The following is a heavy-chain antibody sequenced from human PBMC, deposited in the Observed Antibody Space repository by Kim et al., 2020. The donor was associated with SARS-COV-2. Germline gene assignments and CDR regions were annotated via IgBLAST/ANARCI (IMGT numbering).Heavy chain of an antibody. CDR2: IGTAGDT. CDR3: ARGYCSGGSCYSLVFYGMDV. CDR1: GFTFSSYD. D-gene: IGHD2-15*01. Sequence: GGSLRLSCAASGFTFSSYDMHWVRQATGKGLEWVSAIGTAGDTYYPGSVKGRFTISRENAKNSLYLQMNSLRAGDTAVYYCARGYCSGGSCYSLVFYGMDVWGQGTTVTVSS. V-gene: IGHV3-13*04. J-gene: IGHJ6*02.